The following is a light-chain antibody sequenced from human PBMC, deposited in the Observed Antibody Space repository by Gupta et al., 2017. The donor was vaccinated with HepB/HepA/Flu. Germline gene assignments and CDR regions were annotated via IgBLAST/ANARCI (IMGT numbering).Light chain of an antibody. CDR3: QQYDGSPPIT. J-gene: IGKJ3*01. Sequence: DIVITHPPHSLPVSLRGRATIPSKSSQSVSYSPNNKNYLAWYQQRPGQPPKLLICGASARASGVPDRFSGSGYGTDLTLTISSRQAEDVAVYYCQQYDGSPPITFGHGTKVDIK. CDR1: QSVSYSPNNKNY. CDR2: GAS. V-gene: IGKV4-1*01.